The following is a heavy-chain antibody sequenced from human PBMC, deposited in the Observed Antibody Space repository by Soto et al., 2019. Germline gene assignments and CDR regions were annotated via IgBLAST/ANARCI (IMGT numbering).Heavy chain of an antibody. CDR3: SRRVPPDY. CDR1: GGTFSSYA. Sequence: QVQLVQSGAGVKKPGSSVKVSCTASGGTFSSYAISWVRQAPGQGLEWMGGIIPIFGTANYAQKFQGRVTITADESTSKAYMELSSLRAEHTAVYYCSRRVPPDYLVQDPLVTVSS. J-gene: IGHJ4*02. CDR2: IIPIFGTA. V-gene: IGHV1-69*01.